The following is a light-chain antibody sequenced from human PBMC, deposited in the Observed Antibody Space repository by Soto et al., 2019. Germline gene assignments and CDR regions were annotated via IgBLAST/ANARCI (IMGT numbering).Light chain of an antibody. V-gene: IGKV1-9*01. CDR1: QSIDSY. J-gene: IGKJ1*01. CDR3: QKLNAYPPWT. CDR2: VAS. Sequence: DIQMTQSPSSLSASVGDRVTISCRASQSIDSYLNWYQHKPGKAPKLLIYVASNVQSGVPSRFSGSGSGTEFTLTISSLQPEDFATYFCQKLNAYPPWTFGQGTKVDIK.